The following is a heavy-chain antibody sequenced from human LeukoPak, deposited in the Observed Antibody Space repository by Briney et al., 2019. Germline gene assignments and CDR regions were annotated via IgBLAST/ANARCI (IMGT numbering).Heavy chain of an antibody. CDR2: IYYSGST. J-gene: IGHJ6*02. CDR1: GGSISSGGYY. Sequence: SQTLSLTCTVSGGSISSGGYYWSWIRQHPGKGLEWIGYIYYSGSTYYNPSLKSRVTISVDTSKNQFSLKLSSVTAADTAVYYCARLHSSSWYNYYYYGMDVWGQGTTVTVSS. D-gene: IGHD6-13*01. CDR3: ARLHSSSWYNYYYYGMDV. V-gene: IGHV4-31*03.